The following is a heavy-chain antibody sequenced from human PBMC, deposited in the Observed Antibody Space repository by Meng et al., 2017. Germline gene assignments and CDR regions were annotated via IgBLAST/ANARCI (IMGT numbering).Heavy chain of an antibody. CDR1: GGSFSGYY. V-gene: IGHV4-34*01. Sequence: QVPLQQWCAGLLRPSETLSLTCAVYGGSFSGYYWNWIRQPPGKGLEWIGEINEFGSTNYNPSLKSRVTILVDTSKNQFSLKLRSVTAADTAVYYCARQRGPDFWGQGSLVTVSS. D-gene: IGHD5-12*01. J-gene: IGHJ4*02. CDR3: ARQRGPDF. CDR2: INEFGST.